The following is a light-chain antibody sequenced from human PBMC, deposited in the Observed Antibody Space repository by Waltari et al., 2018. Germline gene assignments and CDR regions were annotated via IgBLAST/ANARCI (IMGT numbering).Light chain of an antibody. CDR1: QSVSSSY. V-gene: IGKV3-20*01. CDR2: GAS. Sequence: EIVLTQSPGTLSLSPGERATLSCRASQSVSSSYFAWYQQKPGQAPRFLIYGASSRATGIPDRFSGSGSGTDFTLTISRLEPEDFALYYCQQYGSSPRYTFGQGTKLEIK. CDR3: QQYGSSPRYT. J-gene: IGKJ2*01.